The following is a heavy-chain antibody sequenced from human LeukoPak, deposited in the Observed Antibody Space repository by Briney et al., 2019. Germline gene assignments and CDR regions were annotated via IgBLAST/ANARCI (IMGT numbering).Heavy chain of an antibody. J-gene: IGHJ4*02. V-gene: IGHV1-24*01. D-gene: IGHD5-12*01. CDR1: GYTLTELS. CDR3: ATPLDSGYDLYAFDY. Sequence: ASVNVSCKVSGYTLTELSMHWVRQAPGKGLEWMGGFYPEDGETIYAQKFQGRVTMTEDTSTDTAYMELSSLRSEDTAVYYCATPLDSGYDLYAFDYWGQGTLVTVSS. CDR2: FYPEDGET.